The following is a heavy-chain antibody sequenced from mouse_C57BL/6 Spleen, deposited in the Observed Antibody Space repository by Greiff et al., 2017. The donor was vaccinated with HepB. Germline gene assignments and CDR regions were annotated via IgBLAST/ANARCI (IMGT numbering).Heavy chain of an antibody. J-gene: IGHJ2*01. D-gene: IGHD1-1*01. CDR1: GYAFSSYW. V-gene: IGHV1-80*01. CDR2: IYPGDGDT. Sequence: QVQLQQSGAQLVKPGASVKISCKASGYAFSSYWMNWVKQRPGKGLEWIGQIYPGDGDTNYNGKFKGKATMTADKSSSTAYMQLSSLTSEDSAVFFGARGYGIWYYFDSWGQGTTLTVSA. CDR3: ARGYGIWYYFDS.